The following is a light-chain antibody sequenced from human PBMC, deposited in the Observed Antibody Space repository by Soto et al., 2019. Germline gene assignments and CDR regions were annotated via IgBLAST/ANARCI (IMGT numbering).Light chain of an antibody. CDR1: SSDVGDFNY. CDR2: SVS. CDR3: SSYTSSTTRV. Sequence: QSALTQPASVSGSPGQSITISCTGTSSDVGDFNYVSWYQQYPGKAPKLMIYSVSNRPSGVSNRFSGSKSGNTASLTISGLQAEDEADYYCSSYTSSTTRVFGGGTQLTVL. V-gene: IGLV2-14*01. J-gene: IGLJ3*02.